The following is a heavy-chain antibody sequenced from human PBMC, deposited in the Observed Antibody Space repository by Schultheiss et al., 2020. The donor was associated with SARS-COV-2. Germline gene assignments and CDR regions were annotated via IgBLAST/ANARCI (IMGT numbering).Heavy chain of an antibody. CDR2: ISGSGGST. CDR1: GFTFSSYA. V-gene: IGHV3-23*01. D-gene: IGHD5-24*01. CDR3: AKADGYNFYYFDY. J-gene: IGHJ4*02. Sequence: GSLRLSCAASGFTFSSYAMSWVRQAPGKGLEWVSAISGSGGSTYYADSVKGRFTISRDNAKNSLYLQMNSLRAEDTAVYYCAKADGYNFYYFDYWGQGTLVTVSS.